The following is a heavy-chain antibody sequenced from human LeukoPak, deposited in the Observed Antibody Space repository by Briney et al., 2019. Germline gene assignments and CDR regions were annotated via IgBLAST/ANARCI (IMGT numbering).Heavy chain of an antibody. CDR2: ISYDGRQK. CDR1: GFTFSSYS. J-gene: IGHJ4*02. V-gene: IGHV3-30*03. CDR3: ARVFLERLTSGYFDN. D-gene: IGHD3-3*01. Sequence: GGSLRLSCAASGFTFSSYSMNWVRQAPGKGLEWVAVISYDGRQKYYGDSVKGRFTISRDNPKNTLYLQMNSLRDDDTAVYYCARVFLERLTSGYFDNWGQGTLVTVSP.